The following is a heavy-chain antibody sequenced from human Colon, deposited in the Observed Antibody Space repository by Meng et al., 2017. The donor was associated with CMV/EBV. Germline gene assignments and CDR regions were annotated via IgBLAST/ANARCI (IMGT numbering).Heavy chain of an antibody. J-gene: IGHJ5*02. V-gene: IGHV2-5*01. CDR3: AHIDPYYDFWSGYSTGWFDP. CDR2: IFWNNDR. D-gene: IGHD3-3*01. CDR1: GFSLNTGGVA. Sequence: SGPTLVKPSQTLTLTCNFSGFSLNTGGVAVTWIRQPPGKALEWLALIFWNNDRRFNPSLQSRLTIAKDTSKNQVVLTMTNMDPVDTATYYCAHIDPYYDFWSGYSTGWFDPWGQGTLVTVSS.